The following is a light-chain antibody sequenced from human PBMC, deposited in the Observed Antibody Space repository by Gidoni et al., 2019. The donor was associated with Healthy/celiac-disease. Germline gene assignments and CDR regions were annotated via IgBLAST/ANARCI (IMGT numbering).Light chain of an antibody. CDR2: GKN. J-gene: IGLJ2*01. CDR3: NSRDSSGNHLRV. CDR1: SLRSYY. V-gene: IGLV3-19*01. Sequence: SQLTQDPAVSVALGQTVRITCQGDSLRSYYASWYQQNPGQAPVLVLYGKNNRPSGIPDRFSGSSSGNTASLTITGAQAEDEADYYCNSRDSSGNHLRVFGGGTKLTVL.